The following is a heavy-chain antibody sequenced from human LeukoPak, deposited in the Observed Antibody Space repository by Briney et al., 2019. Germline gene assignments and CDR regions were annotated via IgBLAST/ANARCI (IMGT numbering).Heavy chain of an antibody. CDR2: INHSGST. V-gene: IGHV4-34*01. Sequence: PSETLSLTCAVYGGSFSGYYWSWIRQPPGKGLEWIGEINHSGSTNYNPSLKSRVTISVDTSKNQFSLKLSSVTAADTAVYYCARDSRYRSGLLWFGELLGWFDPWGQGTLVTVSS. D-gene: IGHD3-10*01. J-gene: IGHJ5*02. CDR1: GGSFSGYY. CDR3: ARDSRYRSGLLWFGELLGWFDP.